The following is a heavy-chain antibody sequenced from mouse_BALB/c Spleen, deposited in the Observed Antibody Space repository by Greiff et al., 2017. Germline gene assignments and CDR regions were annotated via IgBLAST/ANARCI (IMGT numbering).Heavy chain of an antibody. Sequence: VQLKQSGAELAKPGASVKMSCKASGYTFTSYWMHWVKQRPGQGLEWIGYINPSTGYTEYNQKFKDKATLTADKSSSTAYMQLSSLTSEDSAVYDCARAHRDYWGQGTTLTVSA. J-gene: IGHJ2*01. CDR1: GYTFTSYW. V-gene: IGHV1-7*01. CDR3: ARAHRDY. CDR2: INPSTGYT. D-gene: IGHD3-1*01.